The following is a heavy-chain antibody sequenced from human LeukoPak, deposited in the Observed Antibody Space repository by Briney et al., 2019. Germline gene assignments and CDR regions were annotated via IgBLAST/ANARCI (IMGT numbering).Heavy chain of an antibody. CDR1: GFIFNNYW. CDR3: TREGSYLDAFDF. CDR2: IKQDGSET. J-gene: IGHJ3*01. D-gene: IGHD3-10*01. V-gene: IGHV3-7*01. Sequence: PGGSLRLSCAASGFIFNNYWMSWVRQAPGKGLEWVANIKQDGSETYYVDSVKGRFTISRDNAKNSPFLQMNSLRAEDTAVYYCTREGSYLDAFDFWGQGTMVTVSS.